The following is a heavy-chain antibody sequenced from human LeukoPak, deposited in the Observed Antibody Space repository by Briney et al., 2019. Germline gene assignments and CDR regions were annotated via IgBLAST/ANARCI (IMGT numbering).Heavy chain of an antibody. CDR2: IIPILGIA. CDR3: ARDLEMATITVYYYYGMDV. V-gene: IGHV1-69*04. J-gene: IGHJ6*02. D-gene: IGHD5-24*01. Sequence: SVKVSCKASGGTFSSYAISWVRQAPGQGLEWMGRIIPILGIANYAQKFQGRVTITADKSTSTAYMELSSLRSEDTAVYYCARDLEMATITVYYYYGMDVWGQGTTVTVSS. CDR1: GGTFSSYA.